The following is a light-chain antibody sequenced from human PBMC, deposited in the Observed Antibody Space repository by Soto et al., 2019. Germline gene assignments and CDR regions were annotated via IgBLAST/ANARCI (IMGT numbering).Light chain of an antibody. CDR3: CSYAGRSTLV. J-gene: IGLJ2*01. CDR2: EAN. CDR1: SSDVGSYNL. Sequence: QSALTQPASVSGSPGQSITISCTGTSSDVGSYNLVSWYQQHPGKAPKLMISEANKRPSGISNRFFGSKSGNTASLTISGLQAEDEADYYCCSYAGRSTLVFGGGTKVTVL. V-gene: IGLV2-23*01.